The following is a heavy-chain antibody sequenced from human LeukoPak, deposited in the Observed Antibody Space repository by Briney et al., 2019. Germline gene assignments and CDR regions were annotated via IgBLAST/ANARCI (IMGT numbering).Heavy chain of an antibody. CDR1: GFTFSTYS. CDR2: ITRSSNTI. V-gene: IGHV3-48*04. CDR3: ARVYSSGYSLDY. D-gene: IGHD3-22*01. Sequence: GGSLRLSCVDSGFTFSTYSMNWVRQAPGKGLEWLSYITRSSNTIHYADSVKGRFTVSRDNAKNSLSLQMNSLRAEDTAVYYCARVYSSGYSLDYWGQGTLVTVSS. J-gene: IGHJ4*02.